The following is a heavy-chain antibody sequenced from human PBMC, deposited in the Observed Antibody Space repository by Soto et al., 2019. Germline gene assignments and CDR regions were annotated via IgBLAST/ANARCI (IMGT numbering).Heavy chain of an antibody. D-gene: IGHD1-1*01. CDR3: AKDVMEYYYYGMDV. CDR1: GFTFSSYG. V-gene: IGHV3-30*18. Sequence: QVQLVESGGGVVQPGRSLRLSCAASGFTFSSYGMHWVRQAPGKGLEWVAVISYDGSNKYYADSVKGRFTISRDNSKNTLYLQMNSLRAEDTAVYYCAKDVMEYYYYGMDVW. CDR2: ISYDGSNK. J-gene: IGHJ6*01.